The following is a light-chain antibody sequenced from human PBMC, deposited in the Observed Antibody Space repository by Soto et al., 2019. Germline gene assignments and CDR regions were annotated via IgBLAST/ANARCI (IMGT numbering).Light chain of an antibody. V-gene: IGLV2-18*02. Sequence: QSVLTQPPSVSGSPGQSVTISCTGTSTDFVSYNRVSWYQQPPGTAPKLIIYEASNRPSGVPDRFSGSKSGNTASLTISGLQAADEADYYCGSWDSSLSAYVFGTGTKVTVL. CDR3: GSWDSSLSAYV. J-gene: IGLJ1*01. CDR1: STDFVSYNR. CDR2: EAS.